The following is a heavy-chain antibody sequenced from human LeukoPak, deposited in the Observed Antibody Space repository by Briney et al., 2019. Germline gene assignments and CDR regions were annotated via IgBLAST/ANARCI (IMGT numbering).Heavy chain of an antibody. J-gene: IGHJ6*04. D-gene: IGHD3-10*02. Sequence: GESLRLSCAASGFTFSDYSMNWVRQTPRKGLEWVSCISGSGSYIYYADSVKGRFAISRDNAKNSLHLQVNSLRAEDTAVYYCAELGITMIGGVWGKGTTVTISS. V-gene: IGHV3-21*06. CDR1: GFTFSDYS. CDR2: ISGSGSYI. CDR3: AELGITMIGGV.